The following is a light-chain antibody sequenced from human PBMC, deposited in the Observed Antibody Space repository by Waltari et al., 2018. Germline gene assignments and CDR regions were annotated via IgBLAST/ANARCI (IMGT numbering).Light chain of an antibody. V-gene: IGLV3-19*01. CDR3: HSRDSSGVGGS. CDR2: DKN. J-gene: IGLJ2*01. Sequence: SSELTQDPAVSVAMGQTVTITCQGNSLRSYYASWYQQMPGQAPMLVMYDKNNRPSGVPDRFSGSNSDNTASLTITGAQAEDEASYYCHSRDSSGVGGSFGGGTKLTVL. CDR1: SLRSYY.